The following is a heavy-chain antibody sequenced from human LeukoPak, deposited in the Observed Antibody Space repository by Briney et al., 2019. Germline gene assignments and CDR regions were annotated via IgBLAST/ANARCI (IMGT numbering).Heavy chain of an antibody. D-gene: IGHD1-1*01. J-gene: IGHJ4*02. V-gene: IGHV4-34*01. CDR2: INHSGST. Sequence: SETLSLTCAVYGGSFSGYYWSWIRQPPGKGLEWIGEINHSGSTNYNPSLKIRVTISVDTSKNQFSLKLSSVTAADTAVYYCARRRWNPLRFDYWGQGTLVTVSS. CDR1: GGSFSGYY. CDR3: ARRRWNPLRFDY.